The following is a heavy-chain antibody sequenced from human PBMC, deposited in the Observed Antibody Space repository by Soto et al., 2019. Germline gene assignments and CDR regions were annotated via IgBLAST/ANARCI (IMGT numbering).Heavy chain of an antibody. J-gene: IGHJ4*02. CDR3: ARRYGYYFDY. CDR1: GGSISSYY. D-gene: IGHD4-17*01. V-gene: IGHV4-59*08. CDR2: IYYSGST. Sequence: QVQLQESGPGLVKPSETLSLTCTVSGGSISSYYWSWIRQPPGKGLEWIGYIYYSGSTNYNPSLKSRVTIPVATSKNQLSLKLSSVTAADTAVYYCARRYGYYFDYWGQGTLVTVSS.